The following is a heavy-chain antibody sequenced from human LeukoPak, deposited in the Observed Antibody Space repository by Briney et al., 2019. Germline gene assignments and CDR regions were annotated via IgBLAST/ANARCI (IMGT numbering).Heavy chain of an antibody. CDR2: ISGSGGST. V-gene: IGHV3-23*01. D-gene: IGHD2-2*01. CDR3: AKDVSVVPAAIFDP. J-gene: IGHJ5*02. CDR1: GFTFSSYA. Sequence: PGGSLRLSCAASGFTFSSYAMSWVRQAPGKGLEWASAISGSGGSTYYADSVKGRFTISRDNSKNTLYLQMNSLRAEDTAVYHCAKDVSVVPAAIFDPWGQGTLVTVSS.